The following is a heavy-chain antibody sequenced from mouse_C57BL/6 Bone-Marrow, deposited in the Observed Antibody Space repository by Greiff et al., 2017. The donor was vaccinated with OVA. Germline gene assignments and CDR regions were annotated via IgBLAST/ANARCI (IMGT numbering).Heavy chain of an antibody. Sequence: EVMLVESGEGLVKPGGSLKLSCAASGFTFSSYAMSWVRQTPEKRLEWVAYISSGGDYIYYADTVKGRFTISRDNARNTLYLQMSSLKSEDTAMYYCTRVDYYSGPAWFAYWGQGTLVTVSA. CDR2: ISSGGDYI. D-gene: IGHD1-1*01. CDR1: GFTFSSYA. J-gene: IGHJ3*01. V-gene: IGHV5-9-1*02. CDR3: TRVDYYSGPAWFAY.